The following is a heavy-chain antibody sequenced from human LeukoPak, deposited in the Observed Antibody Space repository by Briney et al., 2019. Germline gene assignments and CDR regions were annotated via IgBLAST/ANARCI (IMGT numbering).Heavy chain of an antibody. V-gene: IGHV3-30*02. J-gene: IGHJ4*02. D-gene: IGHD3-22*01. CDR2: IRNDGDVI. Sequence: GGSLRLSCAASGFTFSDFGMQWVRQAPGKGLEWEAFIRNDGDVIYYPDSVKGRFTISRDNSKNTVYLELNSLRVEDTAVYYCAKSSSYYDSSGSTFDYWGQGTLVTVSS. CDR3: AKSSSYYDSSGSTFDY. CDR1: GFTFSDFG.